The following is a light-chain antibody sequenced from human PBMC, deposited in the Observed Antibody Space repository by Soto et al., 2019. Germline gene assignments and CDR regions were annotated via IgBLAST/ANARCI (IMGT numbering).Light chain of an antibody. CDR3: EAWDDSLNGHV. J-gene: IGLJ3*02. CDR1: TSNIGNNY. Sequence: QSVLTQPTSVSGSPRQRVTISCSGSTSNIGNNYVNWYQQLPGKAPKLLLYRDDLLPSGVSDRFSGSKSGTSASLAISGLQSEDEADYYCEAWDDSLNGHVFGGGTKVTVL. V-gene: IGLV1-36*01. CDR2: RDD.